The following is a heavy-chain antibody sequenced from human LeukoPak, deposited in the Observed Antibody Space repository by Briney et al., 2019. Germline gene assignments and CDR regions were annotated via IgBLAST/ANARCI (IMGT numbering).Heavy chain of an antibody. V-gene: IGHV4-4*07. CDR3: ARETGYYGSGSGIDY. D-gene: IGHD3-10*01. J-gene: IGHJ4*02. CDR2: IYTSGST. Sequence: PSETLSLTCAVSGYSISSGYYWGWIRQPAGKGLEWIGRIYTSGSTNYNPSLKSRVTMSVDTSKNQFSLKLSSVTAADTAVYYCARETGYYGSGSGIDYWGQGTLVTVSS. CDR1: GYSISSGYY.